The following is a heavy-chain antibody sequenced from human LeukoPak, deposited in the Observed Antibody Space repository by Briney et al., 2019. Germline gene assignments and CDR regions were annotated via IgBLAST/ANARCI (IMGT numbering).Heavy chain of an antibody. CDR2: INHSGST. CDR1: GGSFSGYY. D-gene: IGHD2-2*01. V-gene: IGHV4-34*01. CDR3: ARGPIPDIVVVPAAYTDRGYYYGMDV. Sequence: SETLSLTCAVYGGSFSGYYWSWIRQPPGKGLEWIGEINHSGSTNYNPSLKSRVTISVDTSKNQFSLKLSPVTAADTAVYYCARGPIPDIVVVPAAYTDRGYYYGMDVWGQGTTVTVSS. J-gene: IGHJ6*02.